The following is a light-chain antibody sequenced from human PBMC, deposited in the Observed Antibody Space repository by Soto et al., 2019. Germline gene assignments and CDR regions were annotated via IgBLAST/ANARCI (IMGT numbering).Light chain of an antibody. V-gene: IGKV1-39*01. J-gene: IGKJ1*01. Sequence: DIKMKQALATLSATVRDRVTITCRASQSISSNLTWYQQKPGKAPKLLIYAASSLPSGVPSRFSGSGSGTDFTLTISSLRPEDFTPYDSQHSSITLWTFGLGTKVDIK. CDR1: QSISSN. CDR2: AAS. CDR3: QHSSITLWT.